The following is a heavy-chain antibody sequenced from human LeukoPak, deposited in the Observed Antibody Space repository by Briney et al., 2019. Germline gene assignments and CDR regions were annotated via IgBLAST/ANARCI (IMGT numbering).Heavy chain of an antibody. D-gene: IGHD6-19*01. CDR1: GYNFASYW. CDR3: ARSSSGWSFDY. Sequence: GESLKISCKGSGYNFASYWIAWVRQMPGKGLEWMGIIHPADSYTRYSPSFQGQVTISADKSISTAYLQWSSLRASDTAMYYCARSSSGWSFDYWGQGTLVAVSS. V-gene: IGHV5-51*01. CDR2: IHPADSYT. J-gene: IGHJ4*02.